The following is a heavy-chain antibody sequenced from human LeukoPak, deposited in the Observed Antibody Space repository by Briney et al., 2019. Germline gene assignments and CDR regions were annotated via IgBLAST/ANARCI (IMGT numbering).Heavy chain of an antibody. D-gene: IGHD6-13*01. CDR1: GGTFSSYA. J-gene: IGHJ3*02. CDR3: AREGGGSIAAAGSDAFDI. V-gene: IGHV1-69*06. CDR2: IIPIFGTA. Sequence: SVKVSCKASGGTFSSYAISWVQQAPGQGLEWMGGIIPIFGTANYAQKFQGRVTITADKSTSTAYMELSSLRSEDTAVYYCAREGGGSIAAAGSDAFDIWGQGTMVTVSS.